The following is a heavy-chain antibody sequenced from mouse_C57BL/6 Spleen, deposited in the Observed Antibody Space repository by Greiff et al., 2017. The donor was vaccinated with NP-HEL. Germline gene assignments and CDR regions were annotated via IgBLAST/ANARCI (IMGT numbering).Heavy chain of an antibody. Sequence: VQLQQSGAELVKPGASVKLSCTASGFNIKDYYMHWVKQRTEQGLEWIGRSEPEDGETKYAPKFQANATITADTSSNTAYLQLSNLKSEDTDVYYCAILDYYGNSYYAMDYWGQGTSVTVSS. J-gene: IGHJ4*01. CDR2: SEPEDGET. CDR1: GFNIKDYY. V-gene: IGHV14-2*01. D-gene: IGHD1-1*01. CDR3: AILDYYGNSYYAMDY.